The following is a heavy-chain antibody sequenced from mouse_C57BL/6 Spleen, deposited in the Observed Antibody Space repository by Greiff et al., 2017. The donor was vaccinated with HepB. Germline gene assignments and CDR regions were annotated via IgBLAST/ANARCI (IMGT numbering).Heavy chain of an antibody. J-gene: IGHJ1*03. V-gene: IGHV2-2*01. CDR1: GFSLTSYG. Sequence: QVQLKESGPGLVQPSQSLSITCTVSGFSLTSYGVHWVRQSPGKGLEWLGVIWSGGSTDYNAAFISRLSISKDNSKSQVFFKMNSLQADDTAIYYCARYYGSSYYWYFDVWGTGTTVTVSS. D-gene: IGHD1-1*01. CDR2: IWSGGST. CDR3: ARYYGSSYYWYFDV.